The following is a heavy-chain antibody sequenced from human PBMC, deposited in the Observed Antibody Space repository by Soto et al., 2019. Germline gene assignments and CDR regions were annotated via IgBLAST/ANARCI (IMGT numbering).Heavy chain of an antibody. V-gene: IGHV1-18*01. CDR2: ISAYNGNT. Sequence: QVQLVQSGAEVKKPGASVKVSCKASGYTFTSYGISWVRQAPGQGLEWMGWISAYNGNTNYAQKLQGRVTMTTDTSTSTDYMELRSLRSDDTAVYYCARGGIVVVTDGEVDDNWFDPWGQGTLVTVSS. CDR3: ARGGIVVVTDGEVDDNWFDP. CDR1: GYTFTSYG. D-gene: IGHD3-22*01. J-gene: IGHJ5*02.